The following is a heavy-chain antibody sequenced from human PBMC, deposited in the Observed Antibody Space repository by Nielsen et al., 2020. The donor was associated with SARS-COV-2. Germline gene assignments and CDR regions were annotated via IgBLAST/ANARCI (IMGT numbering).Heavy chain of an antibody. D-gene: IGHD2-15*01. J-gene: IGHJ4*02. Sequence: GESLKISCTGSGFTFSDYSMNWVRQAPGKGLEWVASISGDSNYIFYSELVKGRFTMSRDYGKNSLYLQMNTLRSEDTALYYCTRGFYSQSDCWGQGTLVTVSS. CDR2: ISGDSNYI. V-gene: IGHV3-21*01. CDR3: TRGFYSQSDC. CDR1: GFTFSDYS.